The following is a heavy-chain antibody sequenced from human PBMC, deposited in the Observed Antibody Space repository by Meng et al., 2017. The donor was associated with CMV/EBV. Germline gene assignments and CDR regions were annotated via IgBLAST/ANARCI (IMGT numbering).Heavy chain of an antibody. CDR3: ARTSARGTFDY. CDR1: GGSISSYY. V-gene: IGHV4-59*01. J-gene: IGHJ4*02. CDR2: IYYSGST. Sequence: ESLKISCPVSGGSISSYYWSWIRQPPGKGLEWIGYIYYSGSTNYNPSLKSRVTISVDTSKNQFSLKLSSVTAADTAVYYCARTSARGTFDYWGQGTLVTVSS.